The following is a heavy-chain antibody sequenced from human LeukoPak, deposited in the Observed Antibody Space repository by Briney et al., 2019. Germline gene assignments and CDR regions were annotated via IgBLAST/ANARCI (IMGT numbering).Heavy chain of an antibody. J-gene: IGHJ4*02. CDR1: GFTFSSYG. D-gene: IGHD6-13*01. V-gene: IGHV3-30*18. CDR3: AKDRSSSWTFDY. CDR2: ISHTGNSK. Sequence: GGSLRLSCAASGFTFSSYGMHWVRQAPGKGLEWVALISHTGNSKYYGDSVKGRFTISRDNSKNTLYLQMNSLRAEDTAVYYGAKDRSSSWTFDYWGQGTLVTVSS.